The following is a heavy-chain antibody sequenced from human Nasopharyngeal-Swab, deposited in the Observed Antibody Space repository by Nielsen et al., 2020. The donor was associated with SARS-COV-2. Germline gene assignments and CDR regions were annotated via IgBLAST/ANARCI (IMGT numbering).Heavy chain of an antibody. Sequence: WLRQPPGKGLEWIGEVSQGGGTNYNPSLKNRVTISVATSKNQFSLKLSSVTAAETAVYYCARGGAGVVPSPVLGLGPYYSYYYMDVWGKGTTVTVS. V-gene: IGHV4-34*01. D-gene: IGHD2-2*01. J-gene: IGHJ6*03. CDR2: VSQGGGT. CDR3: ARGGAGVVPSPVLGLGPYYSYYYMDV.